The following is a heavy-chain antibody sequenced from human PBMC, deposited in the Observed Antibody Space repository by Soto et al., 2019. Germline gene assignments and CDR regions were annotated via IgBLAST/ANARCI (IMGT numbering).Heavy chain of an antibody. V-gene: IGHV1-18*01. Sequence: QGQLVQSGAEVKKPGASVKLSCKASGFTFSNYGLNWVRQAPGQGLEWMGWVNANNGHTNYAQNLQGRVSMTTDTSTSTAYMELRGLTFDDTAVYYCARDIESVTAKHFFYYYAMDVWGQGTTVTVSS. CDR1: GFTFSNYG. CDR3: ARDIESVTAKHFFYYYAMDV. CDR2: VNANNGHT. J-gene: IGHJ6*02. D-gene: IGHD2-8*01.